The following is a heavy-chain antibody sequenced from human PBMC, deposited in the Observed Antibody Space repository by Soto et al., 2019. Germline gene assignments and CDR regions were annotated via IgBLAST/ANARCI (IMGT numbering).Heavy chain of an antibody. CDR1: GGYFSGYY. D-gene: IGHD6-13*01. Sequence: SETLSITCAVYGGYFSGYYWSWIRPPPGKGLEWIGEIKHSGSTNYDPSLKSRVTISVDTSKNQFSLKLSSVTAADTAVYYCARSRRLQQQLVQKAFDIWGQGTMVTVSS. CDR3: ARSRRLQQQLVQKAFDI. J-gene: IGHJ3*02. CDR2: IKHSGST. V-gene: IGHV4-34*01.